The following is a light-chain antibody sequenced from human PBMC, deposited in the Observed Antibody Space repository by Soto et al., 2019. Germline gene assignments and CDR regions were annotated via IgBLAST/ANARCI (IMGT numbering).Light chain of an antibody. CDR1: QSVLYSSNNKKY. Sequence: DIVMTQSPDSLAVSLGERATINCKSSQSVLYSSNNKKYSAWYQQRPGQPPKLLLYWASTRESGVPDRFSGSGSGRDFTLTISSLQAEDVAVYYCQQYYSTPLTFGGGTKVDIK. V-gene: IGKV4-1*01. CDR2: WAS. J-gene: IGKJ4*01. CDR3: QQYYSTPLT.